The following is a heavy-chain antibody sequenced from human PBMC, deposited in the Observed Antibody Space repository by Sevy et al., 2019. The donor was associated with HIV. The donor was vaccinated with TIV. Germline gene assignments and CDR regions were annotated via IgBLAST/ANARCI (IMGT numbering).Heavy chain of an antibody. CDR1: DDSINSYY. D-gene: IGHD6-13*01. CDR3: ARGAVVIGTAATPVLDF. V-gene: IGHV4-59*08. J-gene: IGHJ4*02. Sequence: SETLSLTCSVSDDSINSYYWSWIRQPPGKGLQWIGYIYNNIWSTSYNPSLTSRVTISVDTSKNQFSLKLTSVTAADTAVYYCARGAVVIGTAATPVLDFWGQGSLVTVSS. CDR2: IYNNIWST.